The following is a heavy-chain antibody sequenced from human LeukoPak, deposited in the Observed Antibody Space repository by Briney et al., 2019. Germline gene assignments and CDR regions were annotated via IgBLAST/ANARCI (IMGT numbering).Heavy chain of an antibody. Sequence: ASVKVSCKASGYTFTGYYMHWVRQAPGQGLEWMGWINPNSGGTNYAQKFQGRVTMTRDTSISTAYMELSRLRSGDTAVYYCARDSGYIHAFDIWGQGTMVTVSS. J-gene: IGHJ3*02. CDR1: GYTFTGYY. D-gene: IGHD5-24*01. CDR3: ARDSGYIHAFDI. V-gene: IGHV1-2*02. CDR2: INPNSGGT.